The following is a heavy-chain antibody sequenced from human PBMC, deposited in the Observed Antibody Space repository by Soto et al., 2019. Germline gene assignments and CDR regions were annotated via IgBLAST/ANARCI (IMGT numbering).Heavy chain of an antibody. J-gene: IGHJ4*02. CDR3: AKDQYYDSSGYFDY. CDR2: ISYDGSNK. CDR1: GFTFSSYG. V-gene: IGHV3-30*18. D-gene: IGHD3-22*01. Sequence: HPVGSLRLSCAASGFTFSSYGMHWVRQAPGKGLEWVAVISYDGSNKYYADSVKGRFTISRDNSKNTLYLQMNSLRAEDTAVYYCAKDQYYDSSGYFDYWGQGTLVTVSS.